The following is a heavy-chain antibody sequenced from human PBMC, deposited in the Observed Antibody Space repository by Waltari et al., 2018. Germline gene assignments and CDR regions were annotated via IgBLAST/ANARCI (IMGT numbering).Heavy chain of an antibody. Sequence: QLQLQESGPGLVKASETLSLTCSVAGDSISSSSRHWGWIRQSPGKGLEWIGSIYYYSGRTIYTPSLKSRVTIVVDTSKNQFSLKLTSVTAADTAVYYCARGPSGSYFSGWFDPWGQGTLVTVSS. V-gene: IGHV4-39*01. CDR2: IYYYSGRT. D-gene: IGHD3-10*01. CDR3: ARGPSGSYFSGWFDP. J-gene: IGHJ5*02. CDR1: GDSISSSSRH.